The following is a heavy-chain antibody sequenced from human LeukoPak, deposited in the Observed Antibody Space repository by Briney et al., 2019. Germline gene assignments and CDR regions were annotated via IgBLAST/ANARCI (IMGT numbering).Heavy chain of an antibody. CDR2: INHSGST. Sequence: SETLSLTCAVYGGSFSGYYWSWIRQPPGKGLEWIGEINHSGSTNYNPSLKSRVTISVDTSKNQFSLKLRSVTAADTAVYYCARLYGNYQNYFDYWGQGTLVTVSS. D-gene: IGHD1-7*01. V-gene: IGHV4-34*01. J-gene: IGHJ4*02. CDR3: ARLYGNYQNYFDY. CDR1: GGSFSGYY.